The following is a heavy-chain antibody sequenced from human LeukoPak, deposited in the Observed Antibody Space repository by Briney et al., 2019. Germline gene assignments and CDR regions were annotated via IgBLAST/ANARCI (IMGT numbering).Heavy chain of an antibody. V-gene: IGHV3-74*01. CDR2: INTDGTVT. D-gene: IGHD6-19*01. Sequence: GGSLRLSCAASGFTFSKYWMLWVRQAPGKGLESVSRINTDGTVTTYADSVRGRFTVSRDNADNPMFLQMNSVRDEDTAVYYCATKQWLAPPPDSWGQGTPVTVSS. CDR1: GFTFSKYW. CDR3: ATKQWLAPPPDS. J-gene: IGHJ4*02.